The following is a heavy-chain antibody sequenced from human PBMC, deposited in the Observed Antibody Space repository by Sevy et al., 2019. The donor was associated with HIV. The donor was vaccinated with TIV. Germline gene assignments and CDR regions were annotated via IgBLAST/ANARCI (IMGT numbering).Heavy chain of an antibody. CDR1: GFTFSNYW. V-gene: IGHV3-74*01. Sequence: GGSLRLSCAGSGFTFSNYWMHWVRQAPGKGLVWVSRINSDWSSTSYADSVTGRFTISRDNAKNTLYLQMNSLRAEDTAVYYCARGPYYRDTNTYFFMHYWGQGTLVTVSS. D-gene: IGHD3-22*01. CDR2: INSDWSST. J-gene: IGHJ4*02. CDR3: ARGPYYRDTNTYFFMHY.